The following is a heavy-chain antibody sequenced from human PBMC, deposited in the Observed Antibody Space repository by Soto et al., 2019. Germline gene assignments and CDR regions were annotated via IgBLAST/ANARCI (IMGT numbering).Heavy chain of an antibody. CDR1: GGTFSSYA. D-gene: IGHD3-10*01. Sequence: VKVSCKASGGTFSSYAISWVRQAPGQGLEWMGGIIPIFGTANYAQKFQGRVTITADKSTSTAYMELSSLRSEDTAVYYCASKTKYYYGRYYFDYWGQGTLVTVSS. CDR3: ASKTKYYYGRYYFDY. J-gene: IGHJ4*02. V-gene: IGHV1-69*06. CDR2: IIPIFGTA.